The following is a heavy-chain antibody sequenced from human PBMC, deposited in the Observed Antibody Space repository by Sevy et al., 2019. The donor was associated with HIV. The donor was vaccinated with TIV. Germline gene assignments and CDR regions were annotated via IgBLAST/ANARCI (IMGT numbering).Heavy chain of an antibody. CDR3: AKVEGEITGTVGDYHMDV. V-gene: IGHV3-30*18. J-gene: IGHJ6*03. CDR1: GFTFISYG. D-gene: IGHD1-7*01. CDR2: ISYDGSNK. Sequence: GGSLRLSCAASGFTFISYGMHWVRQAPGKGLEWVALISYDGSNKYYADSVKGRLTISRDNSKNTLYLQMNSLRAEDTAVYYCAKVEGEITGTVGDYHMDVWGKGTTVTVSS.